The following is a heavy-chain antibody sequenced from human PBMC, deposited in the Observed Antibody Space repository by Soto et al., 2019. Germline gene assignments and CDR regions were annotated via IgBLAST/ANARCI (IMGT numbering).Heavy chain of an antibody. J-gene: IGHJ6*02. CDR1: GCTFSSYG. Sequence: QVQLVASGGGVVQPGRSLRLSCAASGCTFSSYGMHWVRQAPGQVLEWVAVISYDGSNKDYADYVKGRFSISRDNCKTSPYLKMSSLSDEDPADYYCAKRGWGAILYYYGMDVWGQVSASAVCS. D-gene: IGHD2-2*02. CDR3: AKRGWGAILYYYGMDV. V-gene: IGHV3-30*18. CDR2: ISYDGSNK.